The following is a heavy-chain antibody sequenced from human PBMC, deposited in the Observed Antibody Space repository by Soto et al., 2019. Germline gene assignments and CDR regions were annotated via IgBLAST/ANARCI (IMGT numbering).Heavy chain of an antibody. CDR1: GFTFDDYA. CDR3: AKGRWRELLSWFDP. V-gene: IGHV3-9*01. CDR2: ISWNSGSI. J-gene: IGHJ5*02. D-gene: IGHD1-26*01. Sequence: EVQLVESGGGLVQPGRSLRLSCAASGFTFDDYAMHWVRQAPGKGLEWVSGISWNSGSIGYADSVKGRFTISRDNAKNSRYLQMNSLRAEDTALYYCAKGRWRELLSWFDPWGQGTLVTVSS.